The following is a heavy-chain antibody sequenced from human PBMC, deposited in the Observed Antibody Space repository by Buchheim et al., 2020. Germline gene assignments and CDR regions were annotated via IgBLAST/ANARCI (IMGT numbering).Heavy chain of an antibody. CDR3: ARSKVGIQLRRRPFDY. CDR2: LYHSGST. Sequence: QVQLQESGPGLVKPSGTLSLTCAVSGGSISSSNWWSWVRQPPGKGLARIGELYHSGSTNYNLSLKSLVTITVENAKHQLSMKLSSVTAADTAVYYCARSKVGIQLRRRPFDYWGQGTL. J-gene: IGHJ4*02. CDR1: GGSISSSNW. V-gene: IGHV4-4*02. D-gene: IGHD2-2*01.